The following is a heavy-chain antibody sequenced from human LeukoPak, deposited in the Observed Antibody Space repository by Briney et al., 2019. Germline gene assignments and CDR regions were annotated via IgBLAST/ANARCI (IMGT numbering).Heavy chain of an antibody. CDR3: AREGNYHTQDAFYI. Sequence: GGSLSLSCAASGFTFSDYWMHWVRQVPGRGLVWVSRIVCDGSSTIYGDSVKGRFTISRDNGKNTLSLQMIGLRAGDMAVYYCAREGNYHTQDAFYIWGQEKMVTLSS. J-gene: IGHJ3*02. D-gene: IGHD1-7*01. CDR1: GFTFSDYW. CDR2: IVCDGSST. V-gene: IGHV3-74*01.